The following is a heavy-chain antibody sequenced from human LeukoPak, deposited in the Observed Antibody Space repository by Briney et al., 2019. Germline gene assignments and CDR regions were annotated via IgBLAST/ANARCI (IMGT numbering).Heavy chain of an antibody. Sequence: GGSLRLSCVASGFSFSNHGMHWVRQAPGKGLEWVSVIASDGGAKFYADSVKGRFTISRDNAKTSLYLQVNSLRADDTAVYYCARDDNWGFDYWGQGALVTVSS. D-gene: IGHD7-27*01. CDR2: IASDGGAK. J-gene: IGHJ4*02. CDR3: ARDDNWGFDY. CDR1: GFSFSNHG. V-gene: IGHV3-30*03.